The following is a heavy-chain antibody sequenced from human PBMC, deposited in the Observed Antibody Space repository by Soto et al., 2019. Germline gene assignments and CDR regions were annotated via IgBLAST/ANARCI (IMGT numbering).Heavy chain of an antibody. Sequence: GGSLRLSCAASGFAFIGYGMHWVRQAPGKGLKWVALISYDGTNKHYEDSVKGRFTISRDNSKNTLYLQMNSLRTEDTAVYFCARDADLIYFDSWGHGTLVTVSS. V-gene: IGHV3-30*03. CDR2: ISYDGTNK. D-gene: IGHD3-3*01. J-gene: IGHJ4*01. CDR1: GFAFIGYG. CDR3: ARDADLIYFDS.